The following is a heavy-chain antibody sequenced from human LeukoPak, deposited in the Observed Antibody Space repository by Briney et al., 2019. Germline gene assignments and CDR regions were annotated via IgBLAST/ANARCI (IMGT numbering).Heavy chain of an antibody. D-gene: IGHD3-22*01. CDR3: ALSDSSGYYGDY. J-gene: IGHJ4*02. CDR2: IIPIFGTA. Sequence: SVKVSCTASGGTFSSYAISWVRQAPGQGLEWMGGIIPIFGTANYAQKFQGRVTITADESTSTAYMELSSLRSEDTAVYYCALSDSSGYYGDYWGQGTLVTVSS. V-gene: IGHV1-69*13. CDR1: GGTFSSYA.